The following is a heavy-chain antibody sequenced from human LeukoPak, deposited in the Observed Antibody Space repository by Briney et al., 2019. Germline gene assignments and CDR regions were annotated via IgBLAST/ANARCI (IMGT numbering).Heavy chain of an antibody. CDR1: GFTFSSYW. J-gene: IGHJ3*02. CDR3: ARDPDLGSYAFDI. Sequence: GGSLRLSCAASGFTFSSYWMSWVRQAPGKGLEWVANIKQDGSEKYYVDSVKGRFTISRDNAKNSLYLQMNSLRAEDTAVYYCARDPDLGSYAFDIWGQGTMVAVSS. V-gene: IGHV3-7*01. D-gene: IGHD7-27*01. CDR2: IKQDGSEK.